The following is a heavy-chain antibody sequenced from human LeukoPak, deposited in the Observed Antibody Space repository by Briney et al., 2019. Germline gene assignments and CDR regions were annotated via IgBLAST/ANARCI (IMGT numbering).Heavy chain of an antibody. CDR1: GGSFSGYY. CDR2: INHSGST. J-gene: IGHJ4*02. Sequence: PSETLSLTCAVYGGSFSGYYWSWIRQPPGKGLEWIGEINHSGSTNYNPSLKSRVTISVDTSKNQFSLKLSSVTAADTAVYYCAREGLYDSSGYYYGYWGQGTLVTVSS. D-gene: IGHD3-22*01. V-gene: IGHV4-34*01. CDR3: AREGLYDSSGYYYGY.